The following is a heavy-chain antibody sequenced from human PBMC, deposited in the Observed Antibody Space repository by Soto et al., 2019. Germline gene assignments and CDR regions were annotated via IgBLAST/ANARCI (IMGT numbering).Heavy chain of an antibody. Sequence: PSETLSLTCTVSGGSISSYYWNWIRQPPGKGLERIGYNYYSERINYNPSIKTRVTISVDTSKNQFSLKMSSVSAADTAVYYCARHATHSSSWVDYWGQGTLVTVSS. CDR1: GGSISSYY. V-gene: IGHV4-59*08. J-gene: IGHJ4*02. CDR2: NYYSERI. D-gene: IGHD6-13*01. CDR3: ARHATHSSSWVDY.